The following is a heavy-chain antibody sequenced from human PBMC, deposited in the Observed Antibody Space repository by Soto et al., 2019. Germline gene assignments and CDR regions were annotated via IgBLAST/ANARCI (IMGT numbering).Heavy chain of an antibody. CDR2: IYHSGGA. V-gene: IGHV4-4*02. J-gene: IGHJ4*02. D-gene: IGHD1-1*01. Sequence: SETLSLTCAVSGGSISSTNWWSWVRQVPGKGLEWIGEIYHSGGASYNPSLKGRVTITIDKPNNQFSLKLNSVTAADTAVYYCAREGRMGTFDYWGQGALVTVSS. CDR3: AREGRMGTFDY. CDR1: GGSISSTNW.